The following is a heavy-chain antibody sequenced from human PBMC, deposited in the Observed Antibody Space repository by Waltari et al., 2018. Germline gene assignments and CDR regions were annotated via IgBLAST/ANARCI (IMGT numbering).Heavy chain of an antibody. J-gene: IGHJ4*02. CDR1: GGSIHIYY. V-gene: IGHV4-59*08. Sequence: QVQLQESGPGLVKPSETLSLTCTVSGGSIHIYYWSWIRQPPGKGLEWIGYVYYTGNTIYNPSLESRVTLSADTSKNQVSLRLRSVTAADTAVYYCARGVSSVWYGPFDYWGQGTLVTVSS. CDR2: VYYTGNT. D-gene: IGHD6-19*01. CDR3: ARGVSSVWYGPFDY.